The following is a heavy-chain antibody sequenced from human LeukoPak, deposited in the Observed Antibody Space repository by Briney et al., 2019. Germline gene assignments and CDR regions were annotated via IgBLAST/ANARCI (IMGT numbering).Heavy chain of an antibody. J-gene: IGHJ6*02. Sequence: SETLSLTCTVSGGSISSYYWSWIRQPPGKGLEWIGYIYYSGSTNYNPSLKSRVTISVDTSKNQFSLKLSSVTAADTAVYCCARYGDYDYYYGMDVWGQGTTVTVSS. CDR3: ARYGDYDYYYGMDV. CDR2: IYYSGST. CDR1: GGSISSYY. D-gene: IGHD4-17*01. V-gene: IGHV4-59*01.